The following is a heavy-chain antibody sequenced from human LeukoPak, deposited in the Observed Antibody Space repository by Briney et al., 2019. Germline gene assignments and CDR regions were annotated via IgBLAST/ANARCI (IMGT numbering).Heavy chain of an antibody. Sequence: GGSLRLSCAASEFTFSDYDMHWVRHITGKGLEWVSGIGTAGDTYYSGTVKGRFTISRDDSKNTLYLQMNSLRAEDTAVYYCAREGSSWSYYFDYWGQGTLVTVSS. V-gene: IGHV3-13*04. CDR1: EFTFSDYD. CDR2: IGTAGDT. D-gene: IGHD6-13*01. CDR3: AREGSSWSYYFDY. J-gene: IGHJ4*02.